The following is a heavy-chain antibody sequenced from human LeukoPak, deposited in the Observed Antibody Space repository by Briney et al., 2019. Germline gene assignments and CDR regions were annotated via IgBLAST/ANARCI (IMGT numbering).Heavy chain of an antibody. D-gene: IGHD6-13*01. J-gene: IGHJ5*02. CDR2: IYYSGST. V-gene: IGHV4-59*01. Sequence: SETLSLTCTVSDGSISSYYWSWIRQPPGKGLEWIGYIYYSGSTNYNPSLKSRVTISVDTSKNQFSLKLSSVTAADTAVYYCASAGYSSLNWFDPWGQGTLVTVSS. CDR3: ASAGYSSLNWFDP. CDR1: DGSISSYY.